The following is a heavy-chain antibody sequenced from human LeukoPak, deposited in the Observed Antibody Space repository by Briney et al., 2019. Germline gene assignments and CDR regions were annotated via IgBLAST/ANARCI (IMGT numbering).Heavy chain of an antibody. J-gene: IGHJ4*02. D-gene: IGHD6-13*01. CDR3: ARRGGYSSSRPRYFDY. Sequence: SETLSLTCAVYGGSFSGYYWSWIRQPPGKGLEWIGEINHSGSTNYNPSLKSRVTISVDTSKNQFSLKLSSVTAADTAVYYCARRGGYSSSRPRYFDYWGQGTLVTVSS. CDR1: GGSFSGYY. CDR2: INHSGST. V-gene: IGHV4-34*01.